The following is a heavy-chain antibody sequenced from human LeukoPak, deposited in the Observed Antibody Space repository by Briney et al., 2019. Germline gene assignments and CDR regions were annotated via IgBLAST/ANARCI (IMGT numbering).Heavy chain of an antibody. J-gene: IGHJ5*02. D-gene: IGHD6-13*01. V-gene: IGHV4-59*01. Sequence: SETLSLTCTASGGSISSYYWSWIRQPPGKGLEWIGYIYYSGSTNYNPSLKSRVTISVDTSKNQFSLKLSSVTAADTAVYYCARAAAAAVNWFDPWGQGTLVTVSS. CDR3: ARAAAAAVNWFDP. CDR2: IYYSGST. CDR1: GGSISSYY.